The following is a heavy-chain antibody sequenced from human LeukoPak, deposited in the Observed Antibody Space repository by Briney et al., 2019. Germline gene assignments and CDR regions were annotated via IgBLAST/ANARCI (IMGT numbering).Heavy chain of an antibody. V-gene: IGHV3-30*02. Sequence: GGSLRLSCAASGFIFSSYGIHWVRQAPGKGLEWVAFIRYDGSKKYYADSVKGRFIISRDNAKNTLYLQMNSLRVEDTGVYYCAKENSSGFLFWGQGTLVTVSS. D-gene: IGHD6-25*01. CDR1: GFIFSSYG. CDR3: AKENSSGFLF. CDR2: IRYDGSKK. J-gene: IGHJ4*02.